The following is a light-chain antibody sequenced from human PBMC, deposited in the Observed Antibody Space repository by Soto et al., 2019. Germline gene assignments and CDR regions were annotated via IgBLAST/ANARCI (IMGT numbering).Light chain of an antibody. CDR1: QRISGW. CDR2: DVS. Sequence: DIHITQSPATLSASVGDTVTITCRASQRISGWLAWHQQKPGKAPKLLIYDVSALKRGVPPRFSGSGSGTEFTLTISSLQPEDFATYCRQHYDSCSMTFGQVTKVDI. J-gene: IGKJ1*01. V-gene: IGKV1-5*01. CDR3: QHYDSCSMT.